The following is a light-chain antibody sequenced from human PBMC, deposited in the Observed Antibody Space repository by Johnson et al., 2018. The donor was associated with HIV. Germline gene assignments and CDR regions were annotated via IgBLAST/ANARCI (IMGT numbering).Light chain of an antibody. J-gene: IGLJ1*01. Sequence: QSVLTQPSSVSAAPGQKVTISCSGSSSNIGNNYVSWYQQLPGTAPKLLIYDNNKRPSGIPDRFSGSKSGTSATLGITGLQTGDEANYYCGTWDSSLSDYVFGTGTKVTV. V-gene: IGLV1-51*01. CDR3: GTWDSSLSDYV. CDR1: SSNIGNNY. CDR2: DNN.